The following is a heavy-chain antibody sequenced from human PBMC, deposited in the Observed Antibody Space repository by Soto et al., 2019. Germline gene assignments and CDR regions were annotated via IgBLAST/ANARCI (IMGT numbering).Heavy chain of an antibody. D-gene: IGHD2-15*01. CDR1: GGSISSSTSY. Sequence: PSETLSLTCTVSGGSISSSTSYLGWIRQTPGKGLEWIGSVYHSGRTYYNPSLESRVAMSVDTSKKQFSLKLTSVTAEETAVYYCARLGIVVMVEDTDAFDLWGPGHMVTVSS. CDR3: ARLGIVVMVEDTDAFDL. CDR2: VYHSGRT. V-gene: IGHV4-39*01. J-gene: IGHJ3*01.